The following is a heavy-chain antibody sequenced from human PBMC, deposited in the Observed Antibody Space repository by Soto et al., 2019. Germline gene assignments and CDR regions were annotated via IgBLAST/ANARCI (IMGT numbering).Heavy chain of an antibody. J-gene: IGHJ4*02. CDR2: ISAYNGNT. V-gene: IGHV1-18*01. CDR3: ARIPREGSSWTPIDY. CDR1: GYTFTSYG. D-gene: IGHD6-13*01. Sequence: VASVKVSCKASGYTFTSYGISWVRQAPGQGLEWMGWISAYNGNTNYAQKLQGRVTMTTDTSTSTAYMELRSLRSDDTAVYYCARIPREGSSWTPIDYWGQGTLVTVSS.